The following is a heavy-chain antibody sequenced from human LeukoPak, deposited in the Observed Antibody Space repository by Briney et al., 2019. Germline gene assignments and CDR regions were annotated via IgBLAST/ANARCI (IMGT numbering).Heavy chain of an antibody. Sequence: GGSLRLSCAASGFTFSIYARSWVRQAPGKGLQWVSSITSRGESTWYVDSVKGRFTITRDNSENTPYLQMHSLRAEDTAVYYCARDRPNYYGSDGHYYRRDGDYWGRGTLVSVSS. V-gene: IGHV3-23*01. CDR2: ITSRGEST. CDR3: ARDRPNYYGSDGHYYRRDGDY. D-gene: IGHD3-22*01. J-gene: IGHJ4*02. CDR1: GFTFSIYA.